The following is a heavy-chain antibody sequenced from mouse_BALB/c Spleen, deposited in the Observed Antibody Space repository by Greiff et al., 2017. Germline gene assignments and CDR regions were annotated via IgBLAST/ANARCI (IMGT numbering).Heavy chain of an antibody. CDR2: ISSGSSTI. J-gene: IGHJ3*01. D-gene: IGHD2-2*01. CDR3: ARGGYPWFAY. CDR1: GFTFSSFG. Sequence: EVQLQQSGGGLVQPGGSRKLSCAASGFTFSSFGMHWVRQAPEKGLEWVAYISSGSSTIYYADTVKGRFTISRDNPKNTLFLQMTSLRSEDTAMYYCARGGYPWFAYWGQGTLVTVSA. V-gene: IGHV5-17*02.